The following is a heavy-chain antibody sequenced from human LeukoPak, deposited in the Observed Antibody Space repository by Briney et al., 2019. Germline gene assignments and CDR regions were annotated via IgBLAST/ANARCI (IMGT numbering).Heavy chain of an antibody. D-gene: IGHD5-12*01. CDR2: VSDTGRA. J-gene: IGHJ4*02. Sequence: TSETLSLTCTVSGGSITGYYWTWLRQPAGKGLEWIGRVSDTGRAYYNPSLERRVTISLDTSNNRFSLKVTSVTAADTAVYYCARGTEKTPISGYYSFVYWGQGTLVSVSS. CDR1: GGSITGYY. CDR3: ARGTEKTPISGYYSFVY. V-gene: IGHV4-4*07.